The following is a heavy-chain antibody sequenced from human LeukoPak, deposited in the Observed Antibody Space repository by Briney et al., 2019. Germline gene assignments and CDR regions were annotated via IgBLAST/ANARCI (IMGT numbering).Heavy chain of an antibody. V-gene: IGHV4-34*01. Sequence: SETLSLTCAVYGGSFSDYYWTWIRQPPGKGLEWIGEINHSGSTNYNPSLKSRVAISVDTSKNQFSLKLSSVTAADTAVYYCARMYAEYVWDYFDYWGQGTLVTVSS. CDR3: ARMYAEYVWDYFDY. J-gene: IGHJ4*02. CDR2: INHSGST. CDR1: GGSFSDYY. D-gene: IGHD3-16*01.